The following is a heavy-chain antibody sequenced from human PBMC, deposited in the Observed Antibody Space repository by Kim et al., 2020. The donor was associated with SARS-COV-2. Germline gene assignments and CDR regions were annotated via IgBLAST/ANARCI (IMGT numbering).Heavy chain of an antibody. J-gene: IGHJ4*02. Sequence: GGSLRLSCAASGFTFSSYSMNWVRQAPGKGLEWVSSISSSSSYIYYADSVKGRFTISRDNAKNSLYLQMNSLRAEDTAVYYCARDLHIVVVPAAIHGRGGVDYWGQGTLVTVSS. V-gene: IGHV3-21*01. D-gene: IGHD2-2*02. CDR2: ISSSSSYI. CDR1: GFTFSSYS. CDR3: ARDLHIVVVPAAIHGRGGVDY.